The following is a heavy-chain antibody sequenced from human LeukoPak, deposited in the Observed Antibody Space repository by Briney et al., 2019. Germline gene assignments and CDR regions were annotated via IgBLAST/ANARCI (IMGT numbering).Heavy chain of an antibody. CDR2: IYHSGST. J-gene: IGHJ4*02. V-gene: IGHV4-61*09. D-gene: IGHD3-10*01. Sequence: PSQTLSLTCTVSGGSISSGSYYWSWIRQPAGKGLEWIGEIYHSGSTNYNPSLKSRVTISVDKSKNQFSLKLSSVTAADTAVYYCARDLLHYYGSGHSRRFDYWGQGTLVTVSS. CDR1: GGSISSGSYY. CDR3: ARDLLHYYGSGHSRRFDY.